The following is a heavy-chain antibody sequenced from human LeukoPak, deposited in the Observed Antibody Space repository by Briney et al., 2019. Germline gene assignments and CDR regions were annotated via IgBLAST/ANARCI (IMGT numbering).Heavy chain of an antibody. CDR3: AREYYYDSSGYYFDY. V-gene: IGHV4-30-4*08. J-gene: IGHJ4*02. D-gene: IGHD3-22*01. Sequence: SETLSLTCTVSGGSISSGDYYWSWIRQPPGKGLEWIGYIYYSGSTYYNPSHKSRVTISVDTSKNQFSLKLSSVTAADTAVYYCAREYYYDSSGYYFDYWGQGTLVTVSS. CDR1: GGSISSGDYY. CDR2: IYYSGST.